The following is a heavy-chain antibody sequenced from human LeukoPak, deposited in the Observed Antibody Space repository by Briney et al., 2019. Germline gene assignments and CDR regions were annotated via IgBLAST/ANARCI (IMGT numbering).Heavy chain of an antibody. CDR2: SKDKANRYTT. J-gene: IGHJ4*02. V-gene: IGHV3-72*01. CDR3: AKKRSGSNYPFDY. CDR1: GFTFSDHQ. D-gene: IGHD1-26*01. Sequence: GGSLRLSCAASGFTFSDHQMDWLRQAPGKGPELVGRSKDKANRYTTEYAASVKGRFTTSRDDAKKSVYLQMNSLKTEDTAVYYCAKKRSGSNYPFDYWGQGTLVTVSS.